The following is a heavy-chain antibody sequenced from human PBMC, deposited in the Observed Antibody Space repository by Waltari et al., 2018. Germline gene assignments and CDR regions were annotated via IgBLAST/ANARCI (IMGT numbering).Heavy chain of an antibody. D-gene: IGHD6-6*01. CDR1: GSTFSRYA. Sequence: QVQLVQSGAEVKKPGSSVKVSCQASGSTFSRYAISWVRQAPGQGLEWMGGIIPIFGTANYAQKFQGRVTITADKSTSTAYMELNSLRSEDTAVYYCAREGPHSIAARPGFDPWGQGTLVTVSS. CDR2: IIPIFGTA. CDR3: AREGPHSIAARPGFDP. J-gene: IGHJ5*02. V-gene: IGHV1-69*14.